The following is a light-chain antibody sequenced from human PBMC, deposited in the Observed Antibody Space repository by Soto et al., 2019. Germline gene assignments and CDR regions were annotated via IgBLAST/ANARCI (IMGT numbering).Light chain of an antibody. V-gene: IGKV2-28*01. CDR3: MQPLQTSRFT. CDR1: QSLLHSNGYNY. J-gene: IGKJ3*01. Sequence: DIVMTQSPLSLSVTPGEPASISCRSSQSLLHSNGYNYLDWYLQKPGQSPQLLLYLGSNRASGVPERFRGGGSGTDFTLKIDRVEAEDVGVYYCMQPLQTSRFTFGPGTKVDIK. CDR2: LGS.